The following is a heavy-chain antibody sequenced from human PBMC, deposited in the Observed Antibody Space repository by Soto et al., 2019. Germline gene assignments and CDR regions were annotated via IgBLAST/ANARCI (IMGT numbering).Heavy chain of an antibody. Sequence: PSETLSLTCTVFGGSISSGDYDWSWIRQPPGKGLEWIGYINYSGSTNYNPSLKSRVTISVDTSKNQFSLKLSSVTAADTAVYYCATAAYDLLTGYYNGGAFEIWGQGTMVTVSS. D-gene: IGHD3-9*01. CDR1: GGSISSGDYD. J-gene: IGHJ3*02. CDR3: ATAAYDLLTGYYNGGAFEI. CDR2: INYSGST. V-gene: IGHV4-61*08.